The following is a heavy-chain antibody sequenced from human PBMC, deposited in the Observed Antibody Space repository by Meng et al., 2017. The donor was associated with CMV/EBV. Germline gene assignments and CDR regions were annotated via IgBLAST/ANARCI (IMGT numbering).Heavy chain of an antibody. CDR2: ISYSADTM. CDR1: GFTFTDYY. CDR3: ARGHYGMDV. V-gene: IGHV3-11*01. J-gene: IGHJ6*02. Sequence: GESLKISCVASGFTFTDYYMSWIRQAPGKGLEWVSYISYSADTMDYADSVSGRFTISRDKAENSVFLQMNSLTVDDSAIYYCARGHYGMDVWGQGTTVTVSS.